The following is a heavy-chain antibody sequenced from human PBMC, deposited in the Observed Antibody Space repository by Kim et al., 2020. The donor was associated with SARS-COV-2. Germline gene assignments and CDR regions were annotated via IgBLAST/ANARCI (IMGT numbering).Heavy chain of an antibody. CDR1: GFTFSNYA. V-gene: IGHV3-23*01. J-gene: IGHJ3*02. Sequence: GGSLRLSCAASGFTFSNYAMSWVRQAPGKGLEWVSYIRGGGAVTHYAGSVKGRCTISRDNCKNTLYLQVDSLRAEDTAVYYCAKCHSDWGNDAFDIWGLGTMVTVSS. CDR3: AKCHSDWGNDAFDI. D-gene: IGHD3-16*01. CDR2: IRGGGAVT.